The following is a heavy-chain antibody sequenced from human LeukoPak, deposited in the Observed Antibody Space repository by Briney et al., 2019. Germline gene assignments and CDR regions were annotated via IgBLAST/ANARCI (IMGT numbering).Heavy chain of an antibody. V-gene: IGHV3-23*01. Sequence: GGSLRLSCTASGFTFSTYGISWVRQAPGEGLEWVSSISGSGGSTYYADSVKGRFTISRDNSKNSLYMQMNSLRAEDTAVYYCAKDHGSGSYSDYWGQGTLVTVSS. CDR1: GFTFSTYG. CDR2: ISGSGGST. CDR3: AKDHGSGSYSDY. J-gene: IGHJ4*02. D-gene: IGHD1-26*01.